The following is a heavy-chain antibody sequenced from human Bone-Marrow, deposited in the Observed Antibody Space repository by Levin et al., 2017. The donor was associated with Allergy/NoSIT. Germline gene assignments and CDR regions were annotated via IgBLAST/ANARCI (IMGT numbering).Heavy chain of an antibody. CDR1: GFSFNSYA. CDR3: AKDRGQNYHYYGMDV. V-gene: IGHV3-23*01. J-gene: IGHJ6*02. CDR2: INAAGSGT. Sequence: GGSLRLSCAASGFSFNSYAMTWVRQAPGKGLQWVSSINAAGSGTYYADAVKGRFTISRDNSKSTLYLEMATLGVEDTGVYHCAKDRGQNYHYYGMDVWGQGTAVSVSS. D-gene: IGHD2/OR15-2a*01.